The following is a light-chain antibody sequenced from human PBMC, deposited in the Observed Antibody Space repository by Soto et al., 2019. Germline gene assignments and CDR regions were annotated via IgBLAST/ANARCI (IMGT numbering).Light chain of an antibody. Sequence: EIVLTQSPGTLSLSPGERATLSCRASQSVGNKLAWYQQRPGQAPRLLIYGASNRATGIPDRFSGSGSGTDFTLTISRLAPEDSALYYCQQCGNSLFTFGPGTTVDIK. J-gene: IGKJ3*01. CDR1: QSVGNK. V-gene: IGKV3-20*01. CDR2: GAS. CDR3: QQCGNSLFT.